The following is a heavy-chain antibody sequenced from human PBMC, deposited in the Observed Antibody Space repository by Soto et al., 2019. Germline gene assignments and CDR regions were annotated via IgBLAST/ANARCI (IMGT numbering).Heavy chain of an antibody. CDR3: ARYSSSWPNYYFDY. J-gene: IGHJ4*02. CDR1: GGSISSGGYY. Sequence: QVQLQESGPGLVKPSQTLSLTCTVSGGSISSGGYYWSWIRQHPGKGLEWIGYIYYSGSTYYNPSHKSRVTISVDTSKNQFSLKLSSVTAADTAVYYCARYSSSWPNYYFDYWGQGTLVTVSS. V-gene: IGHV4-31*03. CDR2: IYYSGST. D-gene: IGHD6-13*01.